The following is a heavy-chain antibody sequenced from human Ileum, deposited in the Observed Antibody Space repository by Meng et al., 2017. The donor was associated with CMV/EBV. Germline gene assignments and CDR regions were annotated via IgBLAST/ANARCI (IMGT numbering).Heavy chain of an antibody. J-gene: IGHJ4*02. CDR3: ARDDRNSYSFDY. Sequence: CAASGFTFSTYWMRWVRQGPGKGPVWIARMSSDGRSFNYADSVKGRFTISRDNARNILFLQMNNLRAEDTALYYCARDDRNSYSFDYWGQGALVTVSS. CDR1: GFTFSTYW. V-gene: IGHV3-74*01. CDR2: MSSDGRSF.